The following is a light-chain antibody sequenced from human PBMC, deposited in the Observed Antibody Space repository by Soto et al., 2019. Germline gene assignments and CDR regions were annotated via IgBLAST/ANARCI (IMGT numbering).Light chain of an antibody. CDR1: SSNIGAGND. J-gene: IGLJ2*01. Sequence: QSVLTQPPSLSGATGQRVTISCAGSSSNIGAGNDVHWYQQFPGTAPKLLIFGNNNRPSGVPDRFSGSKSGTSASLAITGLQAEDEADYYCQSYDSSLSAVVFGGGTKVTVL. V-gene: IGLV1-40*01. CDR3: QSYDSSLSAVV. CDR2: GNN.